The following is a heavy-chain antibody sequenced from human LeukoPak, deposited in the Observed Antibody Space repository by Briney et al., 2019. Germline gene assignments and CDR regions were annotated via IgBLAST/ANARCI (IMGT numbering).Heavy chain of an antibody. CDR2: IYTSGST. V-gene: IGHV4-61*02. D-gene: IGHD2-2*02. CDR1: GGSISSGSYY. J-gene: IGHJ6*04. CDR3: ARAYCSSTSCYKGLLRD. Sequence: SETLSLTCTVSGGSISSGSYYWSWIRQPAGKGLEWIGRIYTSGSTNYNPSLKSRVTISVDTSKNQFSLKLSSVTAADTAVYYCARAYCSSTSCYKGLLRDWGKGTTVTISS.